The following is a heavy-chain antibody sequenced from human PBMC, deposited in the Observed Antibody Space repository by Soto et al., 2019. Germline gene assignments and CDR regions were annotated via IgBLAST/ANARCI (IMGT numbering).Heavy chain of an antibody. Sequence: GGSLRLSCAASGFTFSSYAMSWVRQAPGKGLEWVSTISGSSYSTYYADSVKGRFTISRDNSKNTLYLQMNSLRAEDTAVYYCARVRPPSIAAAGTFRFDPWGQGTLVTVSS. CDR1: GFTFSSYA. D-gene: IGHD6-13*01. CDR2: ISGSSYST. J-gene: IGHJ5*02. CDR3: ARVRPPSIAAAGTFRFDP. V-gene: IGHV3-23*01.